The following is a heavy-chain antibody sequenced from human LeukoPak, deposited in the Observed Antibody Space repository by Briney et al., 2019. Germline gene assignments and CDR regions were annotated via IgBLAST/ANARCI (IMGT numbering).Heavy chain of an antibody. CDR3: AREYGSGWYDY. Sequence: PGGSLRLSCAASGFTFSSYIMNWVRQASGKGLEWVSSISSSSSYIYYADSVKGRFTISRDNAKNSLYLQMNSLTVEDTAVYYCAREYGSGWYDYWGQGTLVTVSS. J-gene: IGHJ4*02. D-gene: IGHD6-19*01. CDR1: GFTFSSYI. CDR2: ISSSSSYI. V-gene: IGHV3-21*01.